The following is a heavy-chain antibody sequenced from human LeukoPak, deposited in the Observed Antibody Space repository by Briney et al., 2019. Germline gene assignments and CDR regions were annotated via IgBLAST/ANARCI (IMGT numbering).Heavy chain of an antibody. CDR3: ARSPTTRNYRYYYCYGMDV. D-gene: IGHD1-7*01. CDR1: GSTFSSYA. J-gene: IGHJ6*02. V-gene: IGHV3-30-3*01. CDR2: ISYDGSNK. Sequence: GGSLRLSCAASGSTFSSYAMHWVRQAPGKGLEWVAVISYDGSNKYYADSVKGRFTISRDNSKNTLYLQMNSLRAEDTAVYYCARSPTTRNYRYYYCYGMDVWGQGTTVTVSS.